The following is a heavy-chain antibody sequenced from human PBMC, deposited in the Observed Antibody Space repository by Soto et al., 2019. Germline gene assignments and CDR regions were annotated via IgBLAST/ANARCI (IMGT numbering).Heavy chain of an antibody. D-gene: IGHD3-10*01. Sequence: SGTLSLTCAVSGYSINSGYYWRWSRQPAGKGLEWIGNRYYSGSTYYNPSLKSRVTISVDTSKNQFSLKLSSVTAADTAVYYCARRTPTMVRGAPVDYWGQGTLVTVSS. CDR1: GYSINSGYY. CDR3: ARRTPTMVRGAPVDY. J-gene: IGHJ4*02. V-gene: IGHV4-38-2*01. CDR2: RYYSGST.